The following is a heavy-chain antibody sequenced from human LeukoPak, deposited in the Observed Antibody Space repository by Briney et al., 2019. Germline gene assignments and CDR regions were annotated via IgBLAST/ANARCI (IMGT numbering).Heavy chain of an antibody. CDR2: ISSSGSTT. CDR3: ATGYSSSSFYFNY. J-gene: IGHJ4*02. D-gene: IGHD6-13*01. V-gene: IGHV3-11*01. CDR1: GFTFSDYH. Sequence: GGSLRLSCAASGFTFSDYHMSWIRQAPGKGLEWVSYISSSGSTTGYADSVKGRFTISRDNSKNTLYLQMNSLRVEDTAVYFCATGYSSSSFYFNYWGQGSLVTVSS.